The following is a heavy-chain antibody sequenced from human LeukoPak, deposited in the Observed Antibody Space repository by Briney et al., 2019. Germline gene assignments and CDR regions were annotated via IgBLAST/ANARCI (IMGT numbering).Heavy chain of an antibody. CDR1: GFTFSSYS. V-gene: IGHV3-48*01. J-gene: IGHJ4*02. Sequence: GGSLRLSCAASGFTFSSYSMNWVRQAPGKGLEWVSYISSSSSTIYYADSVKGRFTISRDNAKNSLYLQMNSLRAEDTAVYYCASWGSGYSYGYVPSYFDYWGQGTLVTVSS. D-gene: IGHD5-18*01. CDR2: ISSSSSTI. CDR3: ASWGSGYSYGYVPSYFDY.